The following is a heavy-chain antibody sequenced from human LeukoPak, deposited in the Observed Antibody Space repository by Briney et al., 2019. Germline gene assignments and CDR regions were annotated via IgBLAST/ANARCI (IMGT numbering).Heavy chain of an antibody. Sequence: PSGTLSLTCSAACGSISNFYWSWIRQPAGKGLEWIGRIYTSGTTNYNPSLKSRVTMSVDTSKNQISLRLSSVTAADTAVYYCARGGTIFGVLTHWGQGTLATVSS. CDR2: IYTSGTT. D-gene: IGHD3-3*01. V-gene: IGHV4-4*07. J-gene: IGHJ4*02. CDR1: CGSISNFY. CDR3: ARGGTIFGVLTH.